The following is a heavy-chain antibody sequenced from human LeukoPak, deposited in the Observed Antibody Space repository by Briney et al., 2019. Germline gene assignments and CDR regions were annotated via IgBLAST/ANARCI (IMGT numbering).Heavy chain of an antibody. J-gene: IGHJ4*02. CDR3: AREPPPLDA. V-gene: IGHV1-69*13. CDR2: IILIFGTA. Sequence: SVKVSCKASGATFSSYANSWVRQAPGPGLERMGGIILIFGTANNAQKSQGRLTITADESTSTDYMELSSLRSEDTAVYYCAREPPPLDAWGQGTLVPVSS. CDR1: GATFSSYA.